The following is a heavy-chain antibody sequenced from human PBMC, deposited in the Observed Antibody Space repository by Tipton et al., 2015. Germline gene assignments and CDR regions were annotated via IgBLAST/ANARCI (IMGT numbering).Heavy chain of an antibody. CDR1: GYTFLSYS. D-gene: IGHD1-14*01. V-gene: IGHV1-18*01. J-gene: IGHJ3*02. CDR2: VSSYNTDR. Sequence: QVQLVQSGAEVKKPGASVKVSCKASGYTFLSYSITWVRQAPGQGLEWMGWVSSYNTDRKYTQRLQDRITMTTDTSTDTAYMELRSLRFDDTAVYYCARGGAYRGSQDAFEIWGQGTMVTVSS. CDR3: ARGGAYRGSQDAFEI.